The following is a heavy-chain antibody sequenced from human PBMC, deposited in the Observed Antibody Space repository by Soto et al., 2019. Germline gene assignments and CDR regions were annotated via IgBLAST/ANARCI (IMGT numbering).Heavy chain of an antibody. J-gene: IGHJ4*03. V-gene: IGHV1-69*12. CDR2: IIPIFGTV. Sequence: QVQVEPSGAEVKKPGSSVKVSCKASGGAFNSHVITWVRQAPGLGLEWMGGIIPIFGTVKYAQMFQDRVTITAYESTSTVYMEMSSLRYDYTVVYYCARRRENYFDYWGPGTLVTVSS. D-gene: IGHD3-10*01. CDR3: ARRRENYFDY. CDR1: GGAFNSHV.